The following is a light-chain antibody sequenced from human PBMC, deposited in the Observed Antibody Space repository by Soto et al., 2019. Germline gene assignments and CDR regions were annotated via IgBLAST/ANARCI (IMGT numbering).Light chain of an antibody. J-gene: IGKJ5*01. Sequence: EIVLTQSPGTLSLSPGERATLSCRASQSVSSSYLAWYQQKPGQAPRLLISGASSRATGIPDRFNGSGSGTDFTLTISRLEPEDFAIYYCQQYGNSPITFGQGTRLEIK. CDR1: QSVSSSY. V-gene: IGKV3-20*01. CDR3: QQYGNSPIT. CDR2: GAS.